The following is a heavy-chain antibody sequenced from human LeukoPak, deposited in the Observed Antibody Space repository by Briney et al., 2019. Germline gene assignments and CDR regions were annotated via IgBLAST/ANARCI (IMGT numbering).Heavy chain of an antibody. D-gene: IGHD2-2*02. CDR1: GFTVSSNY. CDR2: IYSGGST. V-gene: IGHV3-53*01. CDR3: ALVPAAIPRDAFDI. J-gene: IGHJ3*02. Sequence: GGSLRLSCAASGFTVSSNYMSWVRQAPGKGLEWVSVIYSGGSTYYADSVKGRFTISRDNSKNTLYLQMNSLRAEDTAVYYCALVPAAIPRDAFDIWGQGTMVTVSS.